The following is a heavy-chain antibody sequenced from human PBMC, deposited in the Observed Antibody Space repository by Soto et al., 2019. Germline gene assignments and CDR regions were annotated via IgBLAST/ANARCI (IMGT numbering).Heavy chain of an antibody. Sequence: ASVKVSCKASGYTFTGYYMHWVRQAPGQGLEWMGWINPNSGGTNYAQKFQGWVTMTRDTSISTAYMELSRLRSDDTAVYYCAREVDYDCWSGYYIPISRIKHASETRGKWT. V-gene: IGHV1-2*04. CDR1: GYTFTGYY. D-gene: IGHD3-3*01. J-gene: IGHJ6*03. CDR3: AREVDYDCWSGYYIPISRIKHASET. CDR2: INPNSGGT.